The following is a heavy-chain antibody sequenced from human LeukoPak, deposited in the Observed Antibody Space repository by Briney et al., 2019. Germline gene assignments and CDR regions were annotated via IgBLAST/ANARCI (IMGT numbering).Heavy chain of an antibody. CDR3: ARAGGAVAGTFDY. Sequence: PGGSLRLSWAASEFTFSTYSMNWVRQAPVKGLEWVSSISSGSSYIYYADSAKGRFTISRDNAKNSLYLQMNSLRAEDTALYYCARAGGAVAGTFDYWGQGTLVTVSS. CDR1: EFTFSTYS. J-gene: IGHJ4*02. V-gene: IGHV3-21*01. D-gene: IGHD6-19*01. CDR2: ISSGSSYI.